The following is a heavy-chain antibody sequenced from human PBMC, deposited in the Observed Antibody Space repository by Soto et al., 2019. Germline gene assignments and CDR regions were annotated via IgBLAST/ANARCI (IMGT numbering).Heavy chain of an antibody. D-gene: IGHD3-3*01. Sequence: HPGGSLRLSCAASGFTFSSYAMHWGRQAPGKGLEWVAVISYDGSNKYYADSGKGRFTISRDNSKNRLYLQMNSQRAEDTPVYYCARGGVITIFDPSCPWHQGTLVTVSS. CDR1: GFTFSSYA. CDR3: ARGGVITIFDPSCP. J-gene: IGHJ5*02. V-gene: IGHV3-30-3*01. CDR2: ISYDGSNK.